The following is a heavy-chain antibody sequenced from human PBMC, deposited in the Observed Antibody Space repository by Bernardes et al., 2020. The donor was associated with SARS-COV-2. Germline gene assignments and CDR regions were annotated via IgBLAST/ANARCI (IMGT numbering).Heavy chain of an antibody. CDR1: GFSFSNYA. Sequence: GGSLRLSCAASGFSFSNYAMNWVRQAPGQGLEWVAYISDNGSPTYYADSVKGRFTISRDNADYSLYLQMNSLRGEDTAVYYCASGILAAGRDYWGQGTLVTVSS. CDR2: ISDNGSPT. CDR3: ASGILAAGRDY. D-gene: IGHD6-25*01. V-gene: IGHV3-48*03. J-gene: IGHJ4*02.